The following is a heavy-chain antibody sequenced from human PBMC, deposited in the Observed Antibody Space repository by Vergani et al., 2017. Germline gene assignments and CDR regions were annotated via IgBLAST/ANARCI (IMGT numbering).Heavy chain of an antibody. CDR2: IWYDGSNK. CDR1: GFTFSSYG. V-gene: IGHV3-33*01. J-gene: IGHJ4*02. D-gene: IGHD5-18*01. CDR3: AREGDDWSYGTRVIDY. Sequence: QVQLVESGGGVVQPGRSLRLSCAASGFTFSSYGMHWVRQAPGKGLEWVAVIWYDGSNKYYADSVKGRFTISRDNAKNSLYLQMNSLRAEDTAVYYCAREGDDWSYGTRVIDYWGQGTLVTVSS.